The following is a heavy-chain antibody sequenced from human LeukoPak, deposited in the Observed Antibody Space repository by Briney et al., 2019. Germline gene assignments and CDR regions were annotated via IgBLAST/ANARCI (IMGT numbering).Heavy chain of an antibody. V-gene: IGHV3-23*01. CDR2: ISGSGGST. J-gene: IGHJ3*02. D-gene: IGHD3-22*01. CDR3: AKSHAPIYYDSSGFPVDI. Sequence: GGSLRLSCAASGFTFSSYAMSWVRQAPGKGLEWVSAISGSGGSTYYADSVKGRFTISRDNSKNTLYLQMNSLRAEDTAVYYCAKSHAPIYYDSSGFPVDIWGQGTMVTVSS. CDR1: GFTFSSYA.